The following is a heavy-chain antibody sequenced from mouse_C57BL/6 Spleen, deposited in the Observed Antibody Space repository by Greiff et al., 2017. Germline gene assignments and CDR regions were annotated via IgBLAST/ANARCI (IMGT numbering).Heavy chain of an antibody. J-gene: IGHJ1*03. D-gene: IGHD1-1*01. V-gene: IGHV1-55*01. CDR1: GYTFTSYW. CDR3: ARGGYGSSYRYFDV. Sequence: QVQLQQPGAELVKPGASVKMSCKASGYTFTSYWITWVKQRPGQGLEWIGAIYPGSGSTTYNEKFKSKATLTVDTSSSTASMQLSSLTSEDSAVYYCARGGYGSSYRYFDVWGTGTTGTVSS. CDR2: IYPGSGST.